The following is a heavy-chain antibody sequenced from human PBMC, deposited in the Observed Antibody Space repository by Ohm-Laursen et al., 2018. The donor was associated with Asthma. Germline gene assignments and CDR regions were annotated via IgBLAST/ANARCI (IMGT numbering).Heavy chain of an antibody. J-gene: IGHJ4*02. CDR2: IFSNDEK. CDR1: GFSLSNARMG. Sequence: PTQTLTLTRTVSGFSLSNARMGVSWIRQPPGKALEWLAHIFSNDEKSYSTSLKSRLTISKDTSKSQVVLTMTNMDPVDTATYYCARIRGLDYGDYSLTYWGQGTLVTVSS. D-gene: IGHD4-17*01. CDR3: ARIRGLDYGDYSLTY. V-gene: IGHV2-26*01.